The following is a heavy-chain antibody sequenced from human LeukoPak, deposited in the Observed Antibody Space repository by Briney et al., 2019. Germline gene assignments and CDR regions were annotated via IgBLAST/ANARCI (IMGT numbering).Heavy chain of an antibody. D-gene: IGHD3-22*01. CDR1: GGTFSSYA. V-gene: IGHV1-69*01. J-gene: IGHJ4*02. CDR2: IIPIFGTA. Sequence: SVKVSCKASGGTFSSYAISWVRQAPGQGLEWMGGIIPIFGTANYAQKFQGRVTITADESTSTAYMELSSLRSEDTAVYYCASLYYYDSSGYYGPFGYWGQGTLVTVSS. CDR3: ASLYYYDSSGYYGPFGY.